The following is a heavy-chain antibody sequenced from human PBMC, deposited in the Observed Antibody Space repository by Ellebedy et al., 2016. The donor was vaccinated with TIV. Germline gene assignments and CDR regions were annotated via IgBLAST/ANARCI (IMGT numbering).Heavy chain of an antibody. Sequence: VGSLRLSXAASGFTFSTYAMAWVRPAPGKGLEWVSTFSRSGATVYADSVKGRFTISRDNARDSLYLQMNSLRAEDTAVYYCTRRGSMFDHWGQGTLVSVSS. CDR3: TRRGSMFDH. V-gene: IGHV3-23*01. J-gene: IGHJ4*02. CDR2: FSRSGAT. CDR1: GFTFSTYA.